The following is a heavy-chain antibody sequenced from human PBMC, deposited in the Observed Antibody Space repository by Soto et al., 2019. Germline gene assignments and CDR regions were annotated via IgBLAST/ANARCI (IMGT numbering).Heavy chain of an antibody. Sequence: GGSLTLSCAASGFPFSSYGMHWVRQAPGKGLEWVAVIWYDGSNKYYADSVKGRFTISRDNSKNTLYLQMNSLRAEDTAVYYCARVEGRVEMATSPFGYWGQGTLVTVSS. CDR2: IWYDGSNK. V-gene: IGHV3-33*01. J-gene: IGHJ4*02. CDR1: GFPFSSYG. D-gene: IGHD5-12*01. CDR3: ARVEGRVEMATSPFGY.